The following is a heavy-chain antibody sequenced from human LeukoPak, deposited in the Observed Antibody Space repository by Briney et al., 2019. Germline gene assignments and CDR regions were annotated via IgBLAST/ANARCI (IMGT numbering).Heavy chain of an antibody. Sequence: PGRSLRLSCAVSGFTFDSHAMHWVRQAPGKGLEWVAGISWNSGIIAYADSVKGRFTISRDNAKNSLYLQMNSLRPEDTAMYYCVKDKGPMVRGDGMDVWGQGTAVTASS. V-gene: IGHV3-9*01. CDR2: ISWNSGII. J-gene: IGHJ6*02. D-gene: IGHD3-10*01. CDR1: GFTFDSHA. CDR3: VKDKGPMVRGDGMDV.